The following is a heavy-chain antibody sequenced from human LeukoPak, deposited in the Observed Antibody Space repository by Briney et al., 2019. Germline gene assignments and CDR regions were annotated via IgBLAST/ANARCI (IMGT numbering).Heavy chain of an antibody. V-gene: IGHV1-8*03. CDR1: GYIFTNFG. CDR3: ARGGYCSSTSCYSDAFDI. CDR2: MNPNSGNT. Sequence: ASVRVSCKASGYIFTNFGISWVRQARGQGLEWMGWMNPNSGNTGYAQKFQGRVTITRNTSISTAYMELSSLRSEDTAVYYCARGGYCSSTSCYSDAFDIWGQGTMVTVSS. J-gene: IGHJ3*02. D-gene: IGHD2-2*01.